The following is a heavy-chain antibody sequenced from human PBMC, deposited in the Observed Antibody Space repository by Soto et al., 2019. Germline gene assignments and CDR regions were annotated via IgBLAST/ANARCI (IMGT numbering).Heavy chain of an antibody. CDR3: ARGSLWFGELFQRFDY. J-gene: IGHJ4*02. CDR1: GGSISSGGYY. V-gene: IGHV4-31*03. CDR2: IYYSGST. Sequence: QVQLQESGPGLVKPSQTLSLTCTVSGGSISSGGYYWSWIRQHPGKGLEWIGYIYYSGSTYYNPSLKSRVTISVDTSKNQFSLKLSSVTAADTAVYYCARGSLWFGELFQRFDYWGQGTLVTVSS. D-gene: IGHD3-10*01.